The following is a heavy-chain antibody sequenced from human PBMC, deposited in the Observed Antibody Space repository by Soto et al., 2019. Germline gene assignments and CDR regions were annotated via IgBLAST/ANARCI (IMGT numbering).Heavy chain of an antibody. D-gene: IGHD1-1*01. CDR2: IYNSGST. V-gene: IGHV4-30-4*08. Sequence: SETLSLTCTVPGGSISRGDYYWSWIRQHPGKGLEWIGHIYNSGSTNYNPSLKSRVTISVDTSKNQFSLKLSSVTAADTAVYYCARRYGYSFDYWGQGTLVTVSS. CDR1: GGSISRGDYY. CDR3: ARRYGYSFDY. J-gene: IGHJ4*02.